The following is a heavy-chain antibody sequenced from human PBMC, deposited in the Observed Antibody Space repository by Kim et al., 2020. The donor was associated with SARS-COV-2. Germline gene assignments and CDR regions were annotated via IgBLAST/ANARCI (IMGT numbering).Heavy chain of an antibody. D-gene: IGHD5-12*01. Sequence: GGSLRLSCTTSGFTFTGYAMSWVRQAPGKGLEWVSSIDGSDGTTYYVDSVKGRFTISRDNSKNTLYLQMNSLRAGDTAVYYCMNGGWGWIWDHWGQGTRVTGSS. J-gene: IGHJ4*02. CDR1: GFTFTGYA. CDR2: IDGSDGTT. CDR3: MNGGWGWIWDH. V-gene: IGHV3-23*01.